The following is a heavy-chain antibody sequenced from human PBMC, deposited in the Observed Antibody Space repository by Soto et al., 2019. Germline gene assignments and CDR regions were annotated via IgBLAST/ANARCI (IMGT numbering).Heavy chain of an antibody. D-gene: IGHD6-25*01. Sequence: SETLSLTCTVSGGSISSYYWSWIRQPPGKGLEWIGYIYYSGSTNYNPSLKSRVTISVDTSKNQFSLKLSSVTAADTAVYYCAREGSGSSWFDPWGQGTLVTVSS. CDR3: AREGSGSSWFDP. J-gene: IGHJ5*02. V-gene: IGHV4-59*01. CDR2: IYYSGST. CDR1: GGSISSYY.